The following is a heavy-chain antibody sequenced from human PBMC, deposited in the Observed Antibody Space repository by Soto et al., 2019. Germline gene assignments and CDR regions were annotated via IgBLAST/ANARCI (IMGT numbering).Heavy chain of an antibody. V-gene: IGHV1-18*01. J-gene: IGHJ6*02. Sequence: QVQLVQSGPEVKKPGASVKVSCEASGYTFTTSGISWVRQAPGQGLEWMGWISTYNGDTNSAQKFQGRVTMTADTPKGTAYMELMSLKSDDTAVYYCARQGSWPYYYYGLDVWGQGTTVTVSS. CDR2: ISTYNGDT. CDR3: ARQGSWPYYYYGLDV. CDR1: GYTFTTSG. D-gene: IGHD1-26*01.